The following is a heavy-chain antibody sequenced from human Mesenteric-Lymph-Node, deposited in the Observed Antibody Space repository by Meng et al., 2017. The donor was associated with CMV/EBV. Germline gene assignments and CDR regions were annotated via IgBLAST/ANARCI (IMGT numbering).Heavy chain of an antibody. CDR3: VRDFVGGSTNYFDY. CDR2: INPDGTNT. Sequence: GESLKISCAASGFTFTLYWMHWVRQAPGKGLVWVSHINPDGTNTDYADSVKGRFTISRDNAKNTLYLQVNSLRTEDTAVYYCVRDFVGGSTNYFDYWGQGTLVTVSS. CDR1: GFTFTLYW. V-gene: IGHV3-74*01. D-gene: IGHD1-26*01. J-gene: IGHJ4*02.